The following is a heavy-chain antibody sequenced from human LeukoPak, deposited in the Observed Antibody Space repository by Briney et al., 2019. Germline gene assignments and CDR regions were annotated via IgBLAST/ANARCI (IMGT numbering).Heavy chain of an antibody. CDR3: ASIKVGAHFVDV. CDR2: IYYSGST. D-gene: IGHD1-26*01. Sequence: SETLSLTCTVSGGSISSHYWSWIRQPPGKGLEWIGYIYYSGSTNYNPSLKSRVTISVDTSKNQFFLKLSSVTAADTAVYYCASIKVGAHFVDVWGKGTTVTVSS. V-gene: IGHV4-59*11. J-gene: IGHJ6*04. CDR1: GGSISSHY.